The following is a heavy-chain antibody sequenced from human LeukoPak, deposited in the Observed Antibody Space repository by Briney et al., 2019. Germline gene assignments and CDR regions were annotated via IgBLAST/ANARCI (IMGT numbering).Heavy chain of an antibody. J-gene: IGHJ4*02. Sequence: GGSLRLSCAASGFTVSSNYMSWVRQAPGKGLEWVGRIRSKTDSGTTDYAAPVKGRFTISRDDSKNTLYLQMNSLKAEDTAIYYCTTDWYAFWGQGTLVTVSS. CDR2: IRSKTDSGTT. V-gene: IGHV3-15*01. D-gene: IGHD2-2*01. CDR1: GFTVSSNY. CDR3: TTDWYAF.